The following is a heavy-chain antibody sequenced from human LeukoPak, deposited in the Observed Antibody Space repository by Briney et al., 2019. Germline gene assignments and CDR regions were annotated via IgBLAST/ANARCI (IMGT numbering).Heavy chain of an antibody. Sequence: GGSLRLSCAASGFTFSDCYMSWIRQAPGKGLEWVSYISSSSSTIYYADSVKGRFTISRDNAKNSLYLQMNSLRAEDTAVYYCARATTQLAAAGNFDYWGQGTLVTVSS. CDR2: ISSSSSTI. J-gene: IGHJ4*02. V-gene: IGHV3-11*04. D-gene: IGHD6-13*01. CDR3: ARATTQLAAAGNFDY. CDR1: GFTFSDCY.